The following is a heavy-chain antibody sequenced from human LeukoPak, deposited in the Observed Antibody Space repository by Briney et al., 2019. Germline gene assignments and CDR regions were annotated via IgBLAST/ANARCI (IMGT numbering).Heavy chain of an antibody. CDR3: ARAPGYCSGGSCYAYYMDV. CDR2: IYHSGST. J-gene: IGHJ6*03. CDR1: GYPISGGYF. D-gene: IGHD2-15*01. Sequence: PSETLSLTCTVSGYPISGGYFWGWIRQPPGKGLEWIASIYHSGSTYYNPSLKSRLTISVGTSKNQISLKLSSMTAADTAVYYCARAPGYCSGGSCYAYYMDVWGKGTTVTVSS. V-gene: IGHV4-38-2*02.